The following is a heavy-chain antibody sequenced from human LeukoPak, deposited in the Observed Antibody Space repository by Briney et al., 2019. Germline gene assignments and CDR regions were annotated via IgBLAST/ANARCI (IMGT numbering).Heavy chain of an antibody. CDR2: IYYSGST. CDR1: GGSISSYY. J-gene: IGHJ4*02. CDR3: ARELIHDSSGYYQFFGY. Sequence: PETLSLTCTVSGGSISSYYWSWIRQPPGKGLEWIGYIYYSGSTNYNPSLKSRVTISVDTSKNQFSLKLSSVTAADTAVYYCARELIHDSSGYYQFFGYWGQGTLVTVSS. V-gene: IGHV4-59*01. D-gene: IGHD3-22*01.